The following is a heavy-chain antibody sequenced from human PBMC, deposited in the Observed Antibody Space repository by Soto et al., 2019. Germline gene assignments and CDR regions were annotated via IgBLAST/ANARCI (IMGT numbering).Heavy chain of an antibody. Sequence: GGSLRLSCTASGFTFSSHAMTWVRQAPGKGLEWVSGLSGSGISIYYADSVKDRLTISRDNSKNTLYLQIHTLRAEDTAVYYCAKVSSSWYAGFFDLWGQGTLVTSPQ. D-gene: IGHD6-13*01. CDR2: LSGSGISI. CDR3: AKVSSSWYAGFFDL. J-gene: IGHJ4*02. V-gene: IGHV3-23*01. CDR1: GFTFSSHA.